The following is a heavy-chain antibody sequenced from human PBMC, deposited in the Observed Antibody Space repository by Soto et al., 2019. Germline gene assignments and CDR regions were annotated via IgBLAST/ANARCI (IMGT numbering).Heavy chain of an antibody. V-gene: IGHV1-69*13. Sequence: SVKVSCKASGGTFSRYAFSWVRQAPGQGLEWMGGIVPIYGTRGFAQKFQGRLTITADEPTRTAYMELSSLRSEDTAVYYCARDLDYYGSGSHYYYGMGVWGQGTTGTV. CDR1: GGTFSRYA. D-gene: IGHD3-10*01. CDR3: ARDLDYYGSGSHYYYGMGV. CDR2: IVPIYGTR. J-gene: IGHJ6*02.